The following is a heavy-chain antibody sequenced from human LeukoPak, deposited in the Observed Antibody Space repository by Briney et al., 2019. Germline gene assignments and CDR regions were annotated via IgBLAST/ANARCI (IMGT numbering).Heavy chain of an antibody. D-gene: IGHD5-18*01. J-gene: IGHJ4*02. CDR1: GGSISSYY. V-gene: IGHV4-59*01. CDR2: IYYSGST. CDR3: ARIGYSYGMAFDY. Sequence: TSETLSLTCTVSGGSISSYYWSWIRQPPGKGLEWIGYIYYSGSTNYNPSLKSRVTISVDTSKNQFSLKLSSATAADTAVYYCARIGYSYGMAFDYWGQGTLVTVSS.